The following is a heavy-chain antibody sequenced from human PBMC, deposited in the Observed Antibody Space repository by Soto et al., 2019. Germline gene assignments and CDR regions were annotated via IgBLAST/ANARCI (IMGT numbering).Heavy chain of an antibody. CDR2: IIPIFGTA. Sequence: QVQLVQSGAEVKKPGSSVKVSCKASGGTFSSYAISWVRQAPGQGLEWMGGIIPIFGTANYAQKFQGRVLITADESTSTAYMELSSLRSEDTAVYYCARKIERIAAAGTCYYYGMDGWGQGTTVTVSS. D-gene: IGHD6-13*01. CDR3: ARKIERIAAAGTCYYYGMDG. V-gene: IGHV1-69*01. CDR1: GGTFSSYA. J-gene: IGHJ6*02.